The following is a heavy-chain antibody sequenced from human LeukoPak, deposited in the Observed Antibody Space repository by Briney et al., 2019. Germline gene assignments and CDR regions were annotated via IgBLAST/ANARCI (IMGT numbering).Heavy chain of an antibody. V-gene: IGHV4-34*01. CDR3: ARGLIVGATILYYYGMDV. CDR2: INHSGST. Sequence: PSETLSLTCAVYGGSFSGYYWSWIRQPPGKGLEWIGEINHSGSTNYNPSLQSRVTISVDTSKNQFSLKLSSVTAADTAVYYCARGLIVGATILYYYGMDVWGQGTTVTVSS. CDR1: GGSFSGYY. J-gene: IGHJ6*02. D-gene: IGHD1-26*01.